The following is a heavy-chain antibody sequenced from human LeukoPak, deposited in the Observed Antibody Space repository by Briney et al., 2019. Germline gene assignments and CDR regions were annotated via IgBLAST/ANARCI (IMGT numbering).Heavy chain of an antibody. D-gene: IGHD6-19*01. V-gene: IGHV1-46*01. CDR3: ARVFIAVAGTGDFDY. CDR1: GYTFTGYY. J-gene: IGHJ4*02. Sequence: ASVKVSCKASGYTFTGYYMHWVRQAPGQGLEWMGWINPSGGSTSYAQKFQGRVTMTRDTSTSTVYMELSSLRSEDTAVYYCARVFIAVAGTGDFDYWGQGTLVTVSS. CDR2: INPSGGST.